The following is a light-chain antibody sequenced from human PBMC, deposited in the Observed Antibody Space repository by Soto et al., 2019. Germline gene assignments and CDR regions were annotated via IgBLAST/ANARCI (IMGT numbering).Light chain of an antibody. J-gene: IGLJ3*02. CDR2: DVS. Sequence: QSALTQPASVSGSPGQSITLSCTGTSSDVGSYNYVSWYQQHPGKAPKLMIYDVSKRPSGVSNRFSGSKSGNTASLTISGQQADDEADYYCFSYTRSRTWVFGGGNKLTVL. CDR3: FSYTRSRTWV. CDR1: SSDVGSYNY. V-gene: IGLV2-14*03.